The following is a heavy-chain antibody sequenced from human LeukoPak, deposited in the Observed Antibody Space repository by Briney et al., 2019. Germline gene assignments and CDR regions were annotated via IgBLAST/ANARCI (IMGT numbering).Heavy chain of an antibody. J-gene: IGHJ5*02. D-gene: IGHD6-19*01. CDR3: ARDRTPYSSGWYGDWWFDP. Sequence: GGSLRLSCAASEFTFSSYSMNWVRQAPGKGLEWVSSISSSSSYIYYADSVKGRFTISRDNAKNSLYLQMNSLRAEDTAVYYCARDRTPYSSGWYGDWWFDPWGQGTLVTVSS. CDR1: EFTFSSYS. CDR2: ISSSSSYI. V-gene: IGHV3-21*01.